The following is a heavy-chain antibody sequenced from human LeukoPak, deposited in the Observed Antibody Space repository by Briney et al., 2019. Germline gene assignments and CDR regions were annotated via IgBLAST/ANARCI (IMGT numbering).Heavy chain of an antibody. CDR1: GGSFSGYY. D-gene: IGHD6-13*01. CDR2: INHSGST. J-gene: IGHJ3*01. CDR3: ARGSEQDDAFDV. V-gene: IGHV4-34*01. Sequence: PSETLSLTCAVYGGSFSGYYWSWIRQPPGKGPEWIGEINHSGSTNYNPSLKSRVTISVDTSKNQFSLKLSSVTAADTAVYYCARGSEQDDAFDVWGQGTMVTVSS.